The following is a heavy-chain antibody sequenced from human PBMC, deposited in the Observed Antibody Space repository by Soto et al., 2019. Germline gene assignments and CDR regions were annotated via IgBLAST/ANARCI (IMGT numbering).Heavy chain of an antibody. D-gene: IGHD3-10*01. CDR3: ARGLILWFAELSPRGGYYYYMDV. V-gene: IGHV4-34*01. J-gene: IGHJ6*03. CDR1: GGSFSGYQ. CDR2: INDSGNI. Sequence: QVQLQQWGAGLLKPSETLSLTCAVYGGSFSGYQWTWIRQTPGKGLEWIGEINDSGNINYNPSLKSRVTMLVDTAKKQISLKLSSVTAADTAVYYCARGLILWFAELSPRGGYYYYMDVWGKGTSVTVSS.